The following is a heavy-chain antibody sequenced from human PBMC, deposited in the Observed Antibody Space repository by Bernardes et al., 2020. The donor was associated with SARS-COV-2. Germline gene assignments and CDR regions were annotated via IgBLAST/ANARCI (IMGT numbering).Heavy chain of an antibody. CDR2: ISGSGGRT. Sequence: GGSLRLSCAASGFTFSNYAMSWVRQAPGKGLEWVSAISGSGGRTYNADSVKGRFTISRDDSKNTLYLQMTSLRADDTAVYYCAKEANWGAQYYFDYWGQGSLVTVSS. CDR3: AKEANWGAQYYFDY. V-gene: IGHV3-23*01. J-gene: IGHJ4*02. CDR1: GFTFSNYA. D-gene: IGHD7-27*01.